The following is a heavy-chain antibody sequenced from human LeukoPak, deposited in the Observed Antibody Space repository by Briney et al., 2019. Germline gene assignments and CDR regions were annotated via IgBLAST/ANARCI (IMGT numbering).Heavy chain of an antibody. J-gene: IGHJ4*02. CDR1: GYTFTSYD. CDR2: MNPNSGNT. Sequence: ASVKVSCKASGYTFTSYDINWVRQATGQGLEWMGWMNPNSGNTGYAQKFQGRVTMTRNTSTSTAYMELSSLRSEDTAVYYCARAYSSGWSEDLDYWGQGTLVTVSS. V-gene: IGHV1-8*01. D-gene: IGHD6-19*01. CDR3: ARAYSSGWSEDLDY.